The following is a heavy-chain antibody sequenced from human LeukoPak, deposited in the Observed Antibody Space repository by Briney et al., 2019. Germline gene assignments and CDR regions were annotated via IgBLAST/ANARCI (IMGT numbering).Heavy chain of an antibody. D-gene: IGHD3-3*01. V-gene: IGHV3-23*01. J-gene: IGHJ4*02. CDR3: ARGYDFWSGYSFDY. CDR2: ISGSGGST. Sequence: GGFLRLSCAPSGFTFSSYAMSWVRQAPGKGLEWVSAISGSGGSTYYADSVKGRFTISRDNSKNTLYLQMNSLRAEDPAVYYCARGYDFWSGYSFDYWGQGTLVTVSS. CDR1: GFTFSSYA.